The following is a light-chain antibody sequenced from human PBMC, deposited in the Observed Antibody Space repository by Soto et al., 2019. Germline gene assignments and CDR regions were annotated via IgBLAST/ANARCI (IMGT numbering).Light chain of an antibody. CDR3: SSYPRRSTLSYV. J-gene: IGLJ1*01. CDR2: DVS. CDR1: SSDVGGYNY. V-gene: IGLV2-14*01. Sequence: QSVLTQPASVSGSPGQAITISCTGTSSDVGGYNYVSWYQQHPGKAPKLMIYDVSNRPSGVSNRFSGSKSGNTASLTISGLQAEDEADYYWSSYPRRSTLSYVFGTGQKVPVL.